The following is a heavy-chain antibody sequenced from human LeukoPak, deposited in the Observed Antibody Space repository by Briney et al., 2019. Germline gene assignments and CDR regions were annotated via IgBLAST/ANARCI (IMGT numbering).Heavy chain of an antibody. J-gene: IGHJ5*02. CDR1: GFTFSSYA. CDR2: ISGSGGST. Sequence: PGGSLRLSCAASGFTFSSYAMSWVRQAPGKGLEWVSAISGSGGSTYYADSVKGRFTISRDNSKNTLYLQMNSLRAEDTAVYYCAKGIGYSSSWMSRNWFDPWGQGTLVTVSS. D-gene: IGHD6-13*01. CDR3: AKGIGYSSSWMSRNWFDP. V-gene: IGHV3-23*01.